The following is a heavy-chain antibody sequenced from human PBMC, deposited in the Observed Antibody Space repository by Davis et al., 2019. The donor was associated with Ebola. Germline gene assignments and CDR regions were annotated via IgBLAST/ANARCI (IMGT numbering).Heavy chain of an antibody. V-gene: IGHV3-30-3*01. CDR2: ISYDGSNK. J-gene: IGHJ4*02. CDR3: ARDSLLGVHLGELSSFDY. CDR1: GFTSSSYA. D-gene: IGHD3-16*02. Sequence: GGSLRLSCAASGFTSSSYAMHWVRQAPGKGLEWVAVISYDGSNKYYADSVKGRFTISRDNSKNTLYLQMNSLRDEDTAVYYCARDSLLGVHLGELSSFDYWGQGTLVTVSS.